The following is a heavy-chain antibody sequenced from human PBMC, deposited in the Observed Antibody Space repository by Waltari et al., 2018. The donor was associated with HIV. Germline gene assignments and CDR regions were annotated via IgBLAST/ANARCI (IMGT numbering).Heavy chain of an antibody. Sequence: QVQLQQWGAGLLKPSETLALTCAVYGGSFGDYYLSWIRQPPGAGLEWIGEINHSGSTNYNASLKRRVTRSVDTAKNQFSLNLTSVTAADTALYYCARAKFVLLLTMHAVDAFDIWGQGTMVTVSS. V-gene: IGHV4-34*02. CDR2: INHSGST. CDR3: ARAKFVLLLTMHAVDAFDI. D-gene: IGHD2-8*01. CDR1: GGSFGDYY. J-gene: IGHJ3*02.